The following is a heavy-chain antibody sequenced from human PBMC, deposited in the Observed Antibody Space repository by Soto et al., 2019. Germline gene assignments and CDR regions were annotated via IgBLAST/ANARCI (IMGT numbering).Heavy chain of an antibody. CDR2: INPSGGST. D-gene: IGHD1-26*01. CDR3: AREVGSGSRTYYYYYGMDV. J-gene: IGHJ6*02. V-gene: IGHV1-46*01. CDR1: GYTFTSYY. Sequence: ASVKVSCKASGYTFTSYYMHWVRQAPGQGLEWMGIINPSGGSTSYAQKFQGRVTMTRDTSTSTVYMELSSLRSEDTAVYYCAREVGSGSRTYYYYYGMDVWGQGTTVTVS.